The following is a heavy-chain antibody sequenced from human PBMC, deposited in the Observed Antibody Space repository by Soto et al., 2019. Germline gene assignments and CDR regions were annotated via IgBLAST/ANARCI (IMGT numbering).Heavy chain of an antibody. CDR2: INPNSGGT. CDR3: ARGTPIQGLTHTYGMDV. J-gene: IGHJ6*02. CDR1: GYTFTGYY. V-gene: IGHV1-2*04. Sequence: ASVKVSCKASGYTFTGYYMHWVRQAPGQGLEWMGWINPNSGGTNYAQKFQGWVTMTRDTSISTAYMELSRLRSDDTAVYYCARGTPIQGLTHTYGMDVWGQGTTVTV.